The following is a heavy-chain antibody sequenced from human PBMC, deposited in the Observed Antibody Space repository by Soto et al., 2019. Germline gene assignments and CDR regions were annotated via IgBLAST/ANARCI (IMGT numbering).Heavy chain of an antibody. CDR2: IIPIFGTA. CDR3: ARAAPTPYCSSTSCYYWYFDL. J-gene: IGHJ2*01. CDR1: GGTFSSYA. Sequence: QVQLVQSGAEVKKPGSSVKVSCKASGGTFSSYAISWVRQAPGQGLEWMGGIIPIFGTANYAQKFQGRVTMTADKSTSTAYMELSSLRSEDTAVYYCARAAPTPYCSSTSCYYWYFDLWGRGTLVTVSS. V-gene: IGHV1-69*06. D-gene: IGHD2-2*01.